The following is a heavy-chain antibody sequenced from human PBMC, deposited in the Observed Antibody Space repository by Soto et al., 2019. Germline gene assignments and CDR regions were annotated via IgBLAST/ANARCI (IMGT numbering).Heavy chain of an antibody. CDR2: IYYSGSP. J-gene: IGHJ2*01. CDR3: AGGRDDYIGWYFDL. V-gene: IGHV4-59*02. D-gene: IGHD4-4*01. CDR1: GGSVSRYY. Sequence: SETLSLTCTVSGGSVSRYYWSWIRQPPGKGLEWIGYIYYSGSPNYSPSLESRATITEYTSKHQFSLKLSSVTAADTAIDCCAGGRDDYIGWYFDLWGRGTLVTVSS.